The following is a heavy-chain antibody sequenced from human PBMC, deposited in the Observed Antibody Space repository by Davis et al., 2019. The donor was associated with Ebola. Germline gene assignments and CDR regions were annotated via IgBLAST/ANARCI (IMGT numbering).Heavy chain of an antibody. CDR3: ARDSKNYDLFERGFDY. Sequence: GESLKISCAASGFTFSDYYMSWIRQAPGKGLEWVSYISSSSSYTNYADSVKGRFTISRDNAKNSLYLQMNSLRDEDTAVYYCARDSKNYDLFERGFDYWGQGTLVTVSS. V-gene: IGHV3-11*06. CDR2: ISSSSSYT. J-gene: IGHJ4*02. D-gene: IGHD3-9*01. CDR1: GFTFSDYY.